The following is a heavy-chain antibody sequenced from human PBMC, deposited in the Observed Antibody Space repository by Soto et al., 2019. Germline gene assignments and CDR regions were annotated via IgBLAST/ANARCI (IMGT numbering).Heavy chain of an antibody. D-gene: IGHD6-19*01. CDR1: GFXFSSSW. Sequence: EVXXXXSXXGXXXPGGSLXXXXXASGFXFSSSWMXXXRXXPGXXLVWVSRTNSDGSTTNYADSVKGRFTISRDNAKNTLXXQMNSLRAEDTAVYYCARGPTGWYGYDYWGQGTLVTVSS. V-gene: IGHV3-74*01. J-gene: IGHJ4*02. CDR2: TNSDGSTT. CDR3: ARGPTGWYGYDY.